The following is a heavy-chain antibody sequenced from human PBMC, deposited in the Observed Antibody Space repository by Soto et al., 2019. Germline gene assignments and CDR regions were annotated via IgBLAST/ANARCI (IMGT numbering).Heavy chain of an antibody. Sequence: ASVKVSCKASGGTFSSYAISWVRQAPGQGLEWMGGIIPIFGTANYAQKFQGRVTMTRNTSISTAYMELSSLRSEDTAVYYCARVRFDWLLPSYGMDVWGQGTTVTVSS. CDR1: GGTFSSYA. CDR3: ARVRFDWLLPSYGMDV. CDR2: IIPIFGTA. D-gene: IGHD3-9*01. V-gene: IGHV1-69*05. J-gene: IGHJ6*02.